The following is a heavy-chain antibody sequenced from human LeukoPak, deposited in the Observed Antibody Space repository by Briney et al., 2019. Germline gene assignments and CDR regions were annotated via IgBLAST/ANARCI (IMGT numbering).Heavy chain of an antibody. CDR3: ARDTKQITMVRGVIIARRYFDY. CDR2: INHSGST. CDR1: GGSFSGYY. Sequence: SETLSLTCAVYGGSFSGYYWSWIRQPPGKGLEWIGEINHSGSTNYNPSLKSRVTISVDTSKNQFSLKLSSVTAADTAVYYCARDTKQITMVRGVIIARRYFDYWGQGTLVTVSS. V-gene: IGHV4-34*01. J-gene: IGHJ4*02. D-gene: IGHD3-10*01.